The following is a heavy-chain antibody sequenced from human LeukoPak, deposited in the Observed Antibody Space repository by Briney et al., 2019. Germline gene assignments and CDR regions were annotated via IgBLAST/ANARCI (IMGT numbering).Heavy chain of an antibody. D-gene: IGHD1-26*01. CDR3: AKGIVGATTLFDY. J-gene: IGHJ4*02. Sequence: GGSLRLSCAASGFTFSSYAMSWVRQAPGKGLEWVSAISGSGGSTYYADSVKGRFTISRDNPKNTLYLQMNSLRAEDTAVYYCAKGIVGATTLFDYWGQGTLVTVSS. CDR1: GFTFSSYA. CDR2: ISGSGGST. V-gene: IGHV3-23*01.